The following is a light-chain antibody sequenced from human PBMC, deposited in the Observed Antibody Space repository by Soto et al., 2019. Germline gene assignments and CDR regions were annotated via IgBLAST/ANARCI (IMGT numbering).Light chain of an antibody. V-gene: IGKV3-11*01. J-gene: IGKJ4*01. CDR3: QQRRNWPWLT. CDR2: DVS. Sequence: EIVLTQSPATLSLSPGECTTLSCRARKSVNNYLAWYQQRPGQAPRLLIYDVSNRATGIPARFSGSGSGTDFTLTISSPEPEDSAVYFCQQRRNWPWLTFGGGTRVEIK. CDR1: KSVNNY.